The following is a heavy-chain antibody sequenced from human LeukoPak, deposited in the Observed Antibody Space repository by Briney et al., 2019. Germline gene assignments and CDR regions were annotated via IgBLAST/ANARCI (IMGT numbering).Heavy chain of an antibody. D-gene: IGHD6-13*01. Sequence: PSETLSLTCTVSGVSISSYYWSRIRQPPGKGLEWIGYIYYSGSTNYNPPLKSRVTISVDTSKNQFSLKLSSVTAADTAVYYCARRGYSSSWYWEHYFDYWGQGTLVTVSS. CDR3: ARRGYSSSWYWEHYFDY. CDR1: GVSISSYY. CDR2: IYYSGST. V-gene: IGHV4-59*01. J-gene: IGHJ4*02.